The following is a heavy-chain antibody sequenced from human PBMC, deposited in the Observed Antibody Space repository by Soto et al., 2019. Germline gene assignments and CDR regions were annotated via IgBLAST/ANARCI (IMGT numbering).Heavy chain of an antibody. D-gene: IGHD3-22*01. J-gene: IGHJ4*02. Sequence: QPGGSLRLSCAASGFTVSSNYMSWVRQAPGKGLEWVSVIYSGGSTYYADSVKDRFTISRDNSKNTLYLQMNSLRVEDTAVYYCARDLLYYDRSDYYPYWGQGTLVTV. V-gene: IGHV3-53*01. CDR1: GFTVSSNY. CDR3: ARDLLYYDRSDYYPY. CDR2: IYSGGST.